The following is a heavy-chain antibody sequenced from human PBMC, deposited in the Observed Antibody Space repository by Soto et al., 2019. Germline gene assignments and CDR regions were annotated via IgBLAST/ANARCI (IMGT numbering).Heavy chain of an antibody. V-gene: IGHV3-53*01. J-gene: IGHJ6*02. CDR3: ARDSGYSYGPTGYYYGMDV. D-gene: IGHD5-18*01. CDR2: IYSGGST. Sequence: GGSLRLSCAASGFTVSSNYMSWVRQAPGKGLEWVSVIYSGGSTYYADSVKGRFTISRDNSKNTLYLQMNGLRAEDTAVYYCARDSGYSYGPTGYYYGMDVWGQGTTVTVSS. CDR1: GFTVSSNY.